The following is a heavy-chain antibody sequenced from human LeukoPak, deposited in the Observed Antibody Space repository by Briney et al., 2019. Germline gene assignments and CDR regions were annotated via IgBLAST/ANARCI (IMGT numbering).Heavy chain of an antibody. CDR2: FDPEDGET. V-gene: IGHV1-24*01. J-gene: IGHJ3*02. CDR1: GYTLTELS. Sequence: ASVKVSCKVSGYTLTELSMHWVRQAPGKGLEWMGGFDPEDGETLYAQKFQGRVTMTEDTSTDTAYMELSSLRSEDTAVYYCASLYSYGLHDAFDIWGQGTMVTVSS. CDR3: ASLYSYGLHDAFDI. D-gene: IGHD5-18*01.